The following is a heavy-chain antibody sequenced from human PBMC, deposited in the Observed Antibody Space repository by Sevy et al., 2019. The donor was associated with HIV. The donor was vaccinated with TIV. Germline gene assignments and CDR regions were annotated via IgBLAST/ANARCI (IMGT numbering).Heavy chain of an antibody. V-gene: IGHV3-30*02. Sequence: GSLRLSCAASGFSFSSYGMHWVRQAPGKGLEWMSYIQYDGSNKDYADSVKGRFTISRDNSKNTLYLQMNSLRVEDTVVFYCVKEGGGEGGDHWGQGTLVTVSS. J-gene: IGHJ4*02. CDR1: GFSFSSYG. CDR3: VKEGGGEGGDH. CDR2: IQYDGSNK. D-gene: IGHD2-21*01.